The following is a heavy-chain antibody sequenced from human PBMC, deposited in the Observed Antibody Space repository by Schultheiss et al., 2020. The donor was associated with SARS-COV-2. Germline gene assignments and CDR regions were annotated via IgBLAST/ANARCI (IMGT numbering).Heavy chain of an antibody. CDR1: GFTFSNYA. V-gene: IGHV3-23*01. J-gene: IGHJ4*02. D-gene: IGHD7-27*01. CDR3: MKDPNWGGEY. CDR2: ISGSGGST. Sequence: GESLKISCAASGFTFSNYAMHWVRQTPGKGLEWVSAISGSGGSTHYADSVKGRFGISRDNSKNTVYLQMNSLRVDDTAVYYCMKDPNWGGEYWGQGTLVTVSS.